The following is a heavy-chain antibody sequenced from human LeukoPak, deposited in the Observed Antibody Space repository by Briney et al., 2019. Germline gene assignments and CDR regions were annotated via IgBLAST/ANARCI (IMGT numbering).Heavy chain of an antibody. D-gene: IGHD6-13*01. CDR2: ISAYNGNT. Sequence: GASVKVSRKASGYTFTSYGISWVRQAPGQGLEWMGWISAYNGNTNYAQKLQDRVTMTTDTSTSTAYMELRSLRSDDTAVYYCARFSLSFSSSWHYYLDYWGQGTLVTVSS. CDR1: GYTFTSYG. V-gene: IGHV1-18*01. CDR3: ARFSLSFSSSWHYYLDY. J-gene: IGHJ4*02.